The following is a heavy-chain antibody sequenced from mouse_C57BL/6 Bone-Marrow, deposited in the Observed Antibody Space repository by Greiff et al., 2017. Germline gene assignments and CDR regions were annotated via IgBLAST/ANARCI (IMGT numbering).Heavy chain of an antibody. CDR3: ARHGVWDYAMDY. CDR1: GFSLPSYG. D-gene: IGHD4-1*01. J-gene: IGHJ4*01. Sequence: VHLVESGPGLVAPSQSLSITCTVSGFSLPSYGVHWVRQPPGKGLEWLVVIWSDGSTTYNSALKSRLSISKDNSKSQVFLKMNSLQTDDTAMYYCARHGVWDYAMDYWGQGTSVTVSS. V-gene: IGHV2-6-1*01. CDR2: IWSDGST.